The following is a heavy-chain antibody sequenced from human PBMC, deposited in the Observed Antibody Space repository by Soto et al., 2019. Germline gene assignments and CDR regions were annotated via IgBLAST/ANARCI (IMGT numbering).Heavy chain of an antibody. D-gene: IGHD6-19*01. CDR1: GGSISSYY. CDR3: AKISSGWFWDV. V-gene: IGHV4-59*08. J-gene: IGHJ6*02. CDR2: IYYSGST. Sequence: GKTSETLSLTCTVSGGSISSYYWSWIRQPPGKRLEWIGYIYYSGSTNYNPSLKSRVTISVDTSTNQFSLKLSSVTAADTAVYYCAKISSGWFWDVWGQGTTVTVSS.